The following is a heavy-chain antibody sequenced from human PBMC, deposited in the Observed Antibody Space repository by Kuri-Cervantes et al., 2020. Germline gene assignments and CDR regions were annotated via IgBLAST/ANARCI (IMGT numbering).Heavy chain of an antibody. CDR2: IYTSGST. D-gene: IGHD4-17*01. CDR3: AREYGDY. V-gene: IGHV4-61*02. J-gene: IGHJ4*02. Sequence: SETLSLTCTVSGGSISSSSYYWGWIRQPAGKGLEWIGRIYTSGSTNYNPSLKSRVTISVDTSKNQFSLKLSSVTAADTAVYYCAREYGDYWGQGTLVTVSS. CDR1: GGSISSSSYY.